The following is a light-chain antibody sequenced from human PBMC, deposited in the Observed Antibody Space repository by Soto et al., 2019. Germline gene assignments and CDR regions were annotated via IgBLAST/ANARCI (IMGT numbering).Light chain of an antibody. CDR2: DAS. Sequence: ILLTQCPATLCLSAGERATLWWSASQRISGYLAWYQQKPGQAPRLLIYDASNRATGIPVRFSGSGSGTDYTLTITNLVPEDFAIYDCQQRSNWPWTFGQGTKVDIK. J-gene: IGKJ1*01. V-gene: IGKV3-11*01. CDR1: QRISGY. CDR3: QQRSNWPWT.